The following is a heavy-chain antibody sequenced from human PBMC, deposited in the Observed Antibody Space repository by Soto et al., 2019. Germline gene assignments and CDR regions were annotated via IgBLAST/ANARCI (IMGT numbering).Heavy chain of an antibody. CDR2: IIPILGIA. V-gene: IGHV1-69*02. CDR1: GGTFSSYT. Sequence: SVKVSCKDSGGTFSSYTISWVRQAPGQGLEWMGRIIPILGIANYAQKFQGRVTITADKSTSTAYMELSSLRSEDTAVYYCASTIAVAGSSSRPFDYWGQGTLVTSPQ. CDR3: ASTIAVAGSSSRPFDY. J-gene: IGHJ4*02. D-gene: IGHD6-19*01.